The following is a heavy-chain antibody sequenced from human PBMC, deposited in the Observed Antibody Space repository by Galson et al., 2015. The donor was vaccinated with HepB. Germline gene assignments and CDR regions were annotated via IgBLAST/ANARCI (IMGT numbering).Heavy chain of an antibody. CDR1: GFTFSSYA. Sequence: SLRLSCAASGFTFSSYAMSWVRQAPGKGLEWVSAISGSGGSTYYADSVKGRFTISRDNSKNTLYLQMNSLRAEDTAVYYCARGAEDGVVTLAEYYFDYWGQGTLVTVSS. J-gene: IGHJ4*02. CDR2: ISGSGGST. CDR3: ARGAEDGVVTLAEYYFDY. D-gene: IGHD2-21*02. V-gene: IGHV3-23*01.